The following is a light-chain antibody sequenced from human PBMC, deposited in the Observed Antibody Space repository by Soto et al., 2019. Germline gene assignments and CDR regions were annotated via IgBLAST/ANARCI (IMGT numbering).Light chain of an antibody. J-gene: IGKJ4*01. Sequence: EIVLTQSPATLSLSPGERATLSCRASQSISSYLAWYQQKPGQAPRLLIYDASNRATGIPARFSGGGTGTDFILTISSLEPEDFAVYYCQHRGNWPPTFGGGTKVEIK. CDR1: QSISSY. CDR3: QHRGNWPPT. CDR2: DAS. V-gene: IGKV3-11*01.